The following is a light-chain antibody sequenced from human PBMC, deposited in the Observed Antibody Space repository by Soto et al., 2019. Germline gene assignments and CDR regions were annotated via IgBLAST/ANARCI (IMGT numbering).Light chain of an antibody. CDR3: QQYNRWPRT. J-gene: IGKJ1*01. V-gene: IGKV3-15*01. Sequence: QDPATISVCPGETAIRSCRASQSVSTNLAWYQQKPGQAPRLLIYDASTRATGIPVRFSGSGSGTEFTLSISSVQSQDFAIFYCQQYNRWPRTFGQGTKVDI. CDR1: QSVSTN. CDR2: DAS.